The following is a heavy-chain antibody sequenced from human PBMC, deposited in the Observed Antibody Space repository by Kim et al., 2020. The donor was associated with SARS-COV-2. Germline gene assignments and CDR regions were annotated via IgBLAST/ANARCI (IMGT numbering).Heavy chain of an antibody. Sequence: GESLKISCKGSGYSFTSYWIGWVRQMPGKGLEWMGIIYPGDSDTRYSPSFQGQVTISADKSISTAYLQWSSLKASDTAMYYCARHAGYYGSGSYPAVSDYWGQGTLVTVSS. J-gene: IGHJ4*02. D-gene: IGHD3-10*01. CDR3: ARHAGYYGSGSYPAVSDY. V-gene: IGHV5-51*01. CDR1: GYSFTSYW. CDR2: IYPGDSDT.